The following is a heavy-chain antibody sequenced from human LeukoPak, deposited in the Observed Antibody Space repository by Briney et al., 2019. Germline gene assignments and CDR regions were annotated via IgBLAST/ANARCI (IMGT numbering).Heavy chain of an antibody. J-gene: IGHJ4*02. CDR1: GFTFGSYA. CDR3: AKDQYYYDSSGYYELYYFDY. V-gene: IGHV3-23*01. Sequence: PGGSLRLSCAASGFTFGSYAMSWVRQAPGKGLEWVSAISGSGGSTYYADSVKGRFTISRDNSKNTLYLQMNSLRAEDTAVYYCAKDQYYYDSSGYYELYYFDYWGQGTLVTVSS. CDR2: ISGSGGST. D-gene: IGHD3-22*01.